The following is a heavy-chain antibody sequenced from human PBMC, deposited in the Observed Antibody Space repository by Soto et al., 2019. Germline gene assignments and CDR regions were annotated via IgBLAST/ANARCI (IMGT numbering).Heavy chain of an antibody. CDR1: GFTFSIYA. V-gene: IGHV3-30-3*01. D-gene: IGHD3-3*01. J-gene: IGHJ5*02. CDR3: ARAYSDGSFDP. CDR2: ISYDGSNK. Sequence: QVQLVESGGGVVQPGRSLRLSCAASGFTFSIYAMHWVRQAPGKGLEWVAVISYDGSNKYYADSVKGRFTISRDNSKNTVYLQMNSLRAGDSAVFYCARAYSDGSFDPWGQGTLVTVSS.